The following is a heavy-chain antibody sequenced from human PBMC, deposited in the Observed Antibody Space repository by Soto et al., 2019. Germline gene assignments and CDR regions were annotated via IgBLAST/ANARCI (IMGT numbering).Heavy chain of an antibody. CDR3: AHIGHLPPNDGFST. V-gene: IGHV3-15*01. D-gene: IGHD2-21*01. CDR2: VKSEAGGGTI. CDR1: GITFTYAW. J-gene: IGHJ3*02. Sequence: EVQLVESGGGLVNPGGSLRLSCAASGITFTYAWMTWVRQAPGRGLEWVGRVKSEAGGGTIDYAAPVKGRFTISRDDSRSILYRQMNRLKSEDTAVYYCAHIGHLPPNDGFSTWGQGTGVTVSS.